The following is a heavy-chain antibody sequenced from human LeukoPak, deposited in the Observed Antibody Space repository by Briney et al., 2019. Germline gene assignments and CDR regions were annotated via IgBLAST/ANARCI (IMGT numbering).Heavy chain of an antibody. D-gene: IGHD6-25*01. V-gene: IGHV3-11*01. J-gene: IGHJ5*02. CDR1: AFTFSDYY. CDR2: ISSSGSTI. Sequence: TGGSLRLSCAASAFTFSDYYMSWIRQAPGKGLEWVSYISSSGSTIYYADSVKGRFTISRDNAKNSLYLQMNSLRAQDTAVYYCARDSPQQRGFRFDPWGQGTLVTVSS. CDR3: ARDSPQQRGFRFDP.